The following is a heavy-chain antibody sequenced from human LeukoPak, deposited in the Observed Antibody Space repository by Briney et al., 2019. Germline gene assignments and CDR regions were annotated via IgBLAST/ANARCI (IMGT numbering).Heavy chain of an antibody. CDR2: IKSKTDGGTT. CDR1: GFTLSNAW. D-gene: IGHD3-22*01. CDR3: TTDLAYYDSSGYSYYFDY. J-gene: IGHJ4*02. Sequence: GGSLRLSCAASGFTLSNAWMSWVRQAPGKGLEWVGRIKSKTDGGTTDYAAPVKGRFTISRDGSKNTLYLQMNSLKTEDTAVYYCTTDLAYYDSSGYSYYFDYWGQGTLVTVSS. V-gene: IGHV3-15*01.